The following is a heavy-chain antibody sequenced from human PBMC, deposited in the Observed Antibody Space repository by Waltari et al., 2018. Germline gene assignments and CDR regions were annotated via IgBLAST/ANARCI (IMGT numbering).Heavy chain of an antibody. CDR2: VYHSGKT. J-gene: IGHJ4*02. Sequence: QVQLQESGQGLVKPSGTLSLTCAVSGDSISGNYWWSWVRQSPEKGLEWIGQVYHSGKTHYNPSLQSRVTISVDEPKNQFSLNLNSVTAADTAVYYCAGDRAIGLVFDYWGRGTLVTVSS. CDR1: GDSISGNYW. D-gene: IGHD2-2*01. CDR3: AGDRAIGLVFDY. V-gene: IGHV4-4*02.